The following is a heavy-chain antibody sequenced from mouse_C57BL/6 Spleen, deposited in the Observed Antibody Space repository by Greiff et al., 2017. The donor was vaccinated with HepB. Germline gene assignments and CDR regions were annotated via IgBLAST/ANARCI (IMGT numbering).Heavy chain of an antibody. D-gene: IGHD1-1*01. V-gene: IGHV1-64*01. CDR1: GYTFTSYW. J-gene: IGHJ2*01. CDR3: AIITTVVATHFDY. Sequence: QVQLQQPGAELVKPGASVKLSCKASGYTFTSYWMHWVKQRPGQGLEWIGMIHPNSGSTNYNEKFKSKATLTVDKSSSTAYMQLSSLTSEDSAVYYCAIITTVVATHFDYWGQSTTLTVSS. CDR2: IHPNSGST.